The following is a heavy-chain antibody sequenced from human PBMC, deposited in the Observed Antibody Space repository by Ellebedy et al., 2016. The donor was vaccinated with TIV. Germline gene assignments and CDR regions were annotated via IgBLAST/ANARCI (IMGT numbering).Heavy chain of an antibody. CDR2: VYHSGDT. V-gene: IGHV4-61*01. J-gene: IGHJ4*02. CDR1: GEPLNRGSHY. CDR3: ARCREGWLMTGFDY. Sequence: MPSETLSLTCTVSGEPLNRGSHYWNWIRQSPGKGLEWIGYVYHSGDTNYNPSLKSRVSILVDTSKNQFSLKLRSVSAADTAVYYCARCREGWLMTGFDYWGQGALVTVSS. D-gene: IGHD5-12*01.